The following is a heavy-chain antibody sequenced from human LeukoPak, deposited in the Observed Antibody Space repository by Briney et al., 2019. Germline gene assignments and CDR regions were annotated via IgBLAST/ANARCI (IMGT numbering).Heavy chain of an antibody. Sequence: SETLSLTCAVYGGSFSGYYWSWIRQPPGKGLEWIGEINHSGSTNYNPSLKSRVTISVDTSKNQFSLKPSSVTAADTAVYYCASGYSYGSVYWGQGTLVTVSS. CDR3: ASGYSYGSVY. V-gene: IGHV4-34*01. J-gene: IGHJ4*02. D-gene: IGHD5-18*01. CDR1: GGSFSGYY. CDR2: INHSGST.